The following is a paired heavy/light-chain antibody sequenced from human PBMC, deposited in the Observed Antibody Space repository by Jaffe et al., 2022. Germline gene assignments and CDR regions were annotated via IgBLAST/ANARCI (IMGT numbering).Heavy chain of an antibody. CDR2: ISYDGSNK. V-gene: IGHV3-30*18. J-gene: IGHJ6*03. Sequence: QVQLVESGGGVVQPGRSLRLSCAASGFTFSSYGMHWVRQAPGKGLEWVAVISYDGSNKYYADSVKGRFTISRDNSKNTLYLQMNSLRAEDTAVYYCAKAGDCSGGSCYDYYYYYMDVWGKGTTVTVSS. CDR1: GFTFSSYG. CDR3: AKAGDCSGGSCYDYYYYYMDV. D-gene: IGHD2-15*01.
Light chain of an antibody. CDR3: QSADSSGTPYVV. Sequence: SYELTQPPSVSVSPGQTARITCSGDALPKQYAYWYQQKPGQAPVLVIYKDSERPSGIPERFSGSSSGTTVTLTISGVQAEDEADYYCQSADSSGTPYVVFGGGTKLTVL. J-gene: IGLJ2*01. CDR2: KDS. CDR1: ALPKQY. V-gene: IGLV3-25*03.